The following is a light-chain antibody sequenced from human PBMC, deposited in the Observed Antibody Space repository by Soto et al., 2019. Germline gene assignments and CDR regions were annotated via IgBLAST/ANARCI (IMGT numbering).Light chain of an antibody. J-gene: IGKJ1*01. Sequence: DIQMAHSPSTLSASVGDRVTITCRASQRISTSLVWYQQRPGKAPKLLIYEASNLQSGVPSRFSASGSGTEFTLTISSLQPDDFATYYCQQYNIYPWTFGQGTKVDIK. CDR2: EAS. CDR1: QRISTS. CDR3: QQYNIYPWT. V-gene: IGKV1-5*01.